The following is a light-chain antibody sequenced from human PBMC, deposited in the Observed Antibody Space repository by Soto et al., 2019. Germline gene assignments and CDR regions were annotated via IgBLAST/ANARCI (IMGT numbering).Light chain of an antibody. CDR2: AVS. Sequence: DIQMTQSPSSLSASVGDRVTITCRASQGISNYLAWYQQKPGKVPKLLIYAVSTLQSGVPSRFSGSGSGTDFTLTISSLQAEDSAVYFCQQYNNWPTWTFGQGTKVDIK. J-gene: IGKJ1*01. CDR1: QGISNY. CDR3: QQYNNWPTWT. V-gene: IGKV1-27*01.